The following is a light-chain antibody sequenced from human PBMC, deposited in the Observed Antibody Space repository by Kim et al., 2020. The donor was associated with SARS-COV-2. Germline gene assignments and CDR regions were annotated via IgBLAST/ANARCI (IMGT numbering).Light chain of an antibody. J-gene: IGKJ2*01. CDR1: QGIGSY. Sequence: DIQMTQSPSAMSASVGDRVTITCRASQGIGSYLAWFQQKPGKVPQRLIYAASSLQSGVPSRFSGSRSGTEYTLTIDSLQPEDFATYYCLQHNSYPYTFGQGTKLEI. CDR2: AAS. V-gene: IGKV1-17*03. CDR3: LQHNSYPYT.